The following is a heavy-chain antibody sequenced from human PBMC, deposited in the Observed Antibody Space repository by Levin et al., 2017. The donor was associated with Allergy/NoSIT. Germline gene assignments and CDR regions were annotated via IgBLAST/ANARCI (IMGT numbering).Heavy chain of an antibody. Sequence: GGSLRLSCEVSGFTFRSYVMSWVRQAPGKGLEWVSSVSANGGRTYYADSVRGRFTVSRDNSKNTLYLQMNSLRVEDTAVYYCAISLYSPPDSLGRYWGQGTLVTVSS. D-gene: IGHD1-26*01. J-gene: IGHJ4*02. CDR1: GFTFRSYV. CDR2: VSANGGRT. V-gene: IGHV3-23*01. CDR3: AISLYSPPDSLGRY.